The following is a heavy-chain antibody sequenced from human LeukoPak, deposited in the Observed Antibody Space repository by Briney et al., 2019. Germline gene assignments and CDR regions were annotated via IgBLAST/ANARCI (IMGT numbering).Heavy chain of an antibody. Sequence: GGSLRLSCAASGFTFSSYSMNWVRQAPGKGLEWVSSISSSSSTIYYADSVKGRFTISRDNAKNSLYLQMNSLRAEDTAVYYCARDEWGDAFDIWGQGTMVTVSS. CDR1: GFTFSSYS. CDR3: ARDEWGDAFDI. D-gene: IGHD1-26*01. V-gene: IGHV3-48*01. J-gene: IGHJ3*02. CDR2: ISSSSSTI.